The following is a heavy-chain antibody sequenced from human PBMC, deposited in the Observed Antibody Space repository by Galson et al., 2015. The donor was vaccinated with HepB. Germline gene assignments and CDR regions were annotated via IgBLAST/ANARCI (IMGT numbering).Heavy chain of an antibody. CDR2: IKQDGSEK. D-gene: IGHD6-19*01. CDR3: ARDSRYSSVWSPRPLDY. CDR1: GFPFNNAW. J-gene: IGHJ4*02. V-gene: IGHV3-7*03. Sequence: SLRLSCAASGFPFNNAWMTWVRQAPGMGLEWVANIKQDGSEKYYVDSVKGRFTISRDNAKNSLYLQMNSLRTEDTAVYFCARDSRYSSVWSPRPLDYWGQGTLVTVSP.